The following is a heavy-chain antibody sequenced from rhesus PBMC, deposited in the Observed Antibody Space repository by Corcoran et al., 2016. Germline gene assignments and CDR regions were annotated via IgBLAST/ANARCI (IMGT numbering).Heavy chain of an antibody. Sequence: QVQLQESSPGLVKPSETLSLTCAVSGASISSYWWSWIRQPPGKGLKWIGEILGNSVNPYYNPSRKSRVIISKDASKNQFSLKLSSLTAADTAVYYCARSGYGSGGVYWGQGILVTVSS. V-gene: IGHV4-80*01. J-gene: IGHJ4*01. D-gene: IGHD4-4*01. CDR1: GASISSYW. CDR2: ILGNSVNP. CDR3: ARSGYGSGGVY.